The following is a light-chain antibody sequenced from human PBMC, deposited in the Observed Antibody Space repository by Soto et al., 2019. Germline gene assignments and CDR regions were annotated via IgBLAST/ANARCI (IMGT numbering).Light chain of an antibody. Sequence: QSVLTQPPSASGSPGQSVTISCTGTSSDVGGYNCVSWYQQHPGKAPKVIIYEVSKRPSGVPDRFSGSKSGSTASLTVSGLQAEDEADYYCSSYAVTNIFVFGTGPKV. V-gene: IGLV2-8*01. J-gene: IGLJ1*01. CDR1: SSDVGGYNC. CDR3: SSYAVTNIFV. CDR2: EVS.